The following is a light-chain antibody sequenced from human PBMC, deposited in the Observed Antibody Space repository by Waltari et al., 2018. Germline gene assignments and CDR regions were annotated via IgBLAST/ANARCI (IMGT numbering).Light chain of an antibody. V-gene: IGLV2-8*01. CDR2: EVT. CDR3: SSYAANNNLL. CDR1: SSDVGYFNY. J-gene: IGLJ2*01. Sequence: QSALTQPPSASGSPGQSVTISCTGASSDVGYFNYVSWYQQHPGKAPNLMIYEVTKRPSGVPDRFSGSKSGNTASLTVSGLQAEDEADYYCSSYAANNNLLFGGGTKVTVL.